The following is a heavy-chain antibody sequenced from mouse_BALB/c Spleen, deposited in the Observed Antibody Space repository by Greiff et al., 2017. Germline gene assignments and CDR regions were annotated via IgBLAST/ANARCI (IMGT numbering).Heavy chain of an antibody. V-gene: IGHV14-1*02. CDR1: GFNIKDYY. CDR3: ARTDGSSYPPFAY. CDR2: IDPENGNT. J-gene: IGHJ3*01. Sequence: VHVKQSGAELVRPGALVKLSCKASGFNIKDYYMHWVKQRPEQGLEWIGWIDPENGNTIYDPKFQGKASITADTSSNTAYLQLSSLTSEDTAVYYCARTDGSSYPPFAYWGQGTLVTVSA. D-gene: IGHD1-1*01.